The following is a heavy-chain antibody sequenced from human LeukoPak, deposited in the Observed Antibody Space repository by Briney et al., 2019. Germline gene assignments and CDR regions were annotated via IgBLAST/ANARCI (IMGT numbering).Heavy chain of an antibody. J-gene: IGHJ4*02. V-gene: IGHV4-4*09. Sequence: SETLSLTCTVSGVSMSAYQWSWVRQSPEKGLEWIGCINTKGETSYNPSLKSRVTTSVDTSKSQFSLRLTSVTAADTAVYYCTASNDAKIAPFDHWGQGAPVTVSS. D-gene: IGHD2-21*01. CDR3: TASNDAKIAPFDH. CDR2: INTKGET. CDR1: GVSMSAYQ.